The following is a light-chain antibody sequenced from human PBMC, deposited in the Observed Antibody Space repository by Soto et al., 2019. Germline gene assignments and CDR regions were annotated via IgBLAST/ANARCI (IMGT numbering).Light chain of an antibody. Sequence: EIVLTQSPATLSLSPGERATLSCRASQSVTSYLAWYQQTSGQAPRLLLYGASSRATGIPDRFSGSGSGTDFTLTISRLEPEDIAVYYCQQYGISPRTFGQGTKVDIK. CDR1: QSVTSY. CDR3: QQYGISPRT. J-gene: IGKJ1*01. CDR2: GAS. V-gene: IGKV3-20*01.